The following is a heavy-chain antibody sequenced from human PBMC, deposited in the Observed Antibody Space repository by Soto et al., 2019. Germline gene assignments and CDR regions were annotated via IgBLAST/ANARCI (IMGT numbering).Heavy chain of an antibody. D-gene: IGHD6-13*01. Sequence: ASVKVSCKASGYTFTGYYMHWVRQAPGQGLEWMGWINPNSGGTNYAQKFQGWVTMTRDTSISTAYMELSRLRSDDTAVYYCARGYSSSWPPRDWGQGTLVTVSS. CDR2: INPNSGGT. CDR3: ARGYSSSWPPRD. V-gene: IGHV1-2*04. J-gene: IGHJ4*02. CDR1: GYTFTGYY.